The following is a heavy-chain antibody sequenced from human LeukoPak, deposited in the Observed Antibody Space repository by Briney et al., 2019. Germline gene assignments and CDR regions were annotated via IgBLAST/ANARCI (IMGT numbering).Heavy chain of an antibody. CDR2: IYYSGST. D-gene: IGHD6-13*01. V-gene: IGHV4-59*01. CDR3: AGSTYSSSWTRVYYYGMDV. CDR1: GGSISSYY. Sequence: SETLSLTCTVAGGSISSYYWSWIRQPPGKGLEWIGYIYYSGSTNYNPSLKRRVTISVDTSKNQFSLKLSSVTAADTAVYYCAGSTYSSSWTRVYYYGMDVWGQGTTVTVSS. J-gene: IGHJ6*02.